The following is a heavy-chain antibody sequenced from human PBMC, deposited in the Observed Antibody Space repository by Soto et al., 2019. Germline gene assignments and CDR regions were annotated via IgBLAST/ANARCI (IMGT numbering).Heavy chain of an antibody. CDR1: GYTLTELS. D-gene: IGHD3-3*01. Sequence: ASVKVSCKVSGYTLTELSMHWVRQAPGKGLEWMGGFDPEDGETIYAPKFQGRVTMTEDTSTDTGYMELSSLRSEDTAVYYCATLSNDFWSGPNNWFDPWGQGTLVTVSS. CDR3: ATLSNDFWSGPNNWFDP. CDR2: FDPEDGET. V-gene: IGHV1-24*01. J-gene: IGHJ5*02.